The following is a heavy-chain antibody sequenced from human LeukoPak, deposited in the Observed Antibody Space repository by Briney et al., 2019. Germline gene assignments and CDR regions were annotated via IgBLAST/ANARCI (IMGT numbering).Heavy chain of an antibody. J-gene: IGHJ4*02. Sequence: SETLSLTCTVSGGSISSYFWSWIRQPPGKGLEWIGYIYYSGTTSYNPSLKSRVTISVDTSKNQFSLRLTSVTAADTAVYYCARLSYSGGGYPSAFDYWGQGTLVTVSS. CDR3: ARLSYSGGGYPSAFDY. CDR2: IYYSGTT. V-gene: IGHV4-59*08. D-gene: IGHD2-21*01. CDR1: GGSISSYF.